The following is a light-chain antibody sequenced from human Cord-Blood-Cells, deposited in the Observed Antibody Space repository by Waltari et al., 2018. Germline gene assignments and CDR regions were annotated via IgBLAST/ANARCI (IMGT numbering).Light chain of an antibody. CDR1: QGNSNY. CDR3: QQYNSYPVT. V-gene: IGKV1-16*02. Sequence: DIQMTQSPSSLSASVGDRVTITCRASQGNSNYLAWFQQKPGKAPKSLIYAASRLQSVVPSKFSGSGSGTDFTLTISSLQPEDFATYYCQQYNSYPVTFGGGTKVEIK. J-gene: IGKJ4*01. CDR2: AAS.